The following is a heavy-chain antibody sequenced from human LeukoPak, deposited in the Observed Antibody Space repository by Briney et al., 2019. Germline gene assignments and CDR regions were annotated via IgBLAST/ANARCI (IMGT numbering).Heavy chain of an antibody. D-gene: IGHD1-26*01. Sequence: PGGSLRLSCAASGFTFSSYSMNWARQAPGKGLEWVSGISWNSGSIGYADSVKGRFTISRDNAKNSLYLQMNSLRAEDTALYYCAKDMGSYPRYGMDVWGQGTTVTVSS. CDR2: ISWNSGSI. V-gene: IGHV3-9*01. CDR1: GFTFSSYS. J-gene: IGHJ6*02. CDR3: AKDMGSYPRYGMDV.